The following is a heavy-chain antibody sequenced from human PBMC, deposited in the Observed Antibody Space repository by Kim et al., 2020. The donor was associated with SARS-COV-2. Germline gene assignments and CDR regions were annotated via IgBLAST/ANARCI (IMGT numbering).Heavy chain of an antibody. CDR2: IYYSGST. CDR1: GGSISSYY. CDR3: ASGGGGGSSWYYFDY. D-gene: IGHD6-13*01. Sequence: SETLSLTCTVSGGSISSYYWSWIRQPPGKGLEWIGYIYYSGSTNYNPSLKSRVTISIDTSKNQFSLKLSSVTAADTAVYYCASGGGGGSSWYYFDYWGQGTLVTVSS. J-gene: IGHJ4*02. V-gene: IGHV4-59*13.